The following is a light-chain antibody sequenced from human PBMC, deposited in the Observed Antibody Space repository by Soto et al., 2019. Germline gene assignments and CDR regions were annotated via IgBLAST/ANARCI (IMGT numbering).Light chain of an antibody. Sequence: QSALTQPPSASGSPGQSVTISCTGTSSDVGGYNYVSWYQQLPGKAPKFLIFEVSRRPSGVPDRFSGSKSGNTASLTVSGLQADDEADYYCSSYAGSNNPVIFGGGTKLTVL. J-gene: IGLJ2*01. CDR1: SSDVGGYNY. V-gene: IGLV2-8*01. CDR2: EVS. CDR3: SSYAGSNNPVI.